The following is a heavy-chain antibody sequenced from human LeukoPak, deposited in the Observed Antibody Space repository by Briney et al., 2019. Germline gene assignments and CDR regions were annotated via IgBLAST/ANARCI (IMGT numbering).Heavy chain of an antibody. CDR3: ANDGEDGYNYGQYYFDY. V-gene: IGHV3-30*02. Sequence: GGSLRLSCAASGFTFSSYGMHWVRQAPGKGLEWVAFIRYDGSNKYYADSVKGRFTISRDNSKNTLYLQMNSLRAEDTAVYYCANDGEDGYNYGQYYFDYWGQGTLVTVSS. J-gene: IGHJ4*02. D-gene: IGHD5-24*01. CDR1: GFTFSSYG. CDR2: IRYDGSNK.